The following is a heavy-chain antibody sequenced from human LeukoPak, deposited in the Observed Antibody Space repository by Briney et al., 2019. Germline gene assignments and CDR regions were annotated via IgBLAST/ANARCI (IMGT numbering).Heavy chain of an antibody. CDR3: ARVYDYSNGIDY. V-gene: IGHV1-8*02. D-gene: IGHD4-11*01. Sequence: ASVKVSCKASGGTFSSYAISWVRQATGQGLEWMGWMNPNSGNTGYAQKFQGRVTMTRNTSISTAYMELSSLRSEDTAVYYCARVYDYSNGIDYWGQGTLVTVSS. CDR1: GGTFSSYA. J-gene: IGHJ4*02. CDR2: MNPNSGNT.